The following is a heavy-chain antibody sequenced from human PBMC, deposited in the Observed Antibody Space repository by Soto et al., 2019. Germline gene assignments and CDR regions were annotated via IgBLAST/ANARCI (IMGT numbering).Heavy chain of an antibody. CDR3: ARVGSRSLTKY. J-gene: IGHJ4*02. D-gene: IGHD2-8*01. V-gene: IGHV3-53*01. Sequence: EVQLVESGGGWIQPGGSLRLSCVASGFTVSDDYMSWVRQAPGKGLEWDSVIFSGGSTFYADSVKGRFTISRDNSKNTVFLQMNSLRADDTAVYYCARVGSRSLTKYWGQGTLVTVSA. CDR2: IFSGGST. CDR1: GFTVSDDY.